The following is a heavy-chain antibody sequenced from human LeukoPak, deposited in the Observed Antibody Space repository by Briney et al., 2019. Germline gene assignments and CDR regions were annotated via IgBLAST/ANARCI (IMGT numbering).Heavy chain of an antibody. D-gene: IGHD3-22*01. Sequence: GGSLRLSXAASGFTFSTYAMSWVRQAPGKGLEWVSVVSGSGGTTYFADSVKGRFTLSRDNSKNTLYLQMNSLRAEDTAVYFCAKLTGYYDNSGFNYWGQGTLVTVSS. CDR2: VSGSGGTT. CDR1: GFTFSTYA. V-gene: IGHV3-23*01. J-gene: IGHJ4*02. CDR3: AKLTGYYDNSGFNY.